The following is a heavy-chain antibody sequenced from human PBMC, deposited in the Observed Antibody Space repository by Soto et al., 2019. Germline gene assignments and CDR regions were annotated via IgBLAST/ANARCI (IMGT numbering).Heavy chain of an antibody. J-gene: IGHJ4*02. V-gene: IGHV3-74*01. CDR2: INSDGSST. CDR3: ARILVSYYDILSGYSFDY. CDR1: GFTFSSYW. Sequence: GGSLTLSCAASGFTFSSYWMHWVRQAPGKGLVWVSRINSDGSSTSYADSVKGRFTISRDNAKNTLYLQMNSLRAEDTAVYYCARILVSYYDILSGYSFDYWGQGTLVTVSS. D-gene: IGHD3-9*01.